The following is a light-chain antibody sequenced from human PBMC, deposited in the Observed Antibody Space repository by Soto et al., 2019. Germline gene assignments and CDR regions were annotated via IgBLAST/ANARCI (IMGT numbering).Light chain of an antibody. J-gene: IGKJ1*01. CDR3: QQYETFSGT. CDR2: DAS. CDR1: RSISGW. V-gene: IGKV1-5*01. Sequence: TKCPIQMTQSVANRVATTCRASRSISGWLAWYQQKPGKAPKLLIFDASDLTRGVPSRFSGSGSGTKFTLTIASLQPDDFATYYCQQYETFSGTFGPGTKVDIK.